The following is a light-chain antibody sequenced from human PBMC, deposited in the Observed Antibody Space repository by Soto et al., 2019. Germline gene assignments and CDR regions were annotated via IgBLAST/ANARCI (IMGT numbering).Light chain of an antibody. CDR3: QQYNSYPWT. Sequence: DIQMTQSPSTLSASVGDRVTITCRASHSISSWLALYQQKPGKALKLLIYKASSLESGVPSRFSGSGSGTEFTLTISSLQPDDFATYYCQQYNSYPWTFGQGTKVDIK. CDR2: KAS. V-gene: IGKV1-5*03. CDR1: HSISSW. J-gene: IGKJ1*01.